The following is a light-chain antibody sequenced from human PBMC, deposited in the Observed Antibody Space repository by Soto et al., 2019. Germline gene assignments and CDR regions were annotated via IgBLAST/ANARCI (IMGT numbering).Light chain of an antibody. Sequence: GERATLSCRASQSVTNYLAWYQQRPGQAPRLLINDASRRATGIPDRFSGSGSGADFTLTISSLEPEDFAVYYCQQRSSWPITFGQGTRLEIK. CDR1: QSVTNY. J-gene: IGKJ5*01. V-gene: IGKV3-11*01. CDR3: QQRSSWPIT. CDR2: DAS.